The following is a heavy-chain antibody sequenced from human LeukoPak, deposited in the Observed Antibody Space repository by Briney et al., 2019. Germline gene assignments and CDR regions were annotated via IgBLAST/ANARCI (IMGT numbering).Heavy chain of an antibody. CDR1: GFTFNSYW. D-gene: IGHD5-18*01. J-gene: IGHJ4*02. Sequence: GGSLRLSCAASGFTFNSYWMHWVRQAPGKGLVWVSRINNDGTSTSYADSVKGRFTISGDNAKCTLYLQMNSLRAEDTAVYYCAREGGYSSGPDYWGQGALVTVSS. V-gene: IGHV3-74*01. CDR3: AREGGYSSGPDY. CDR2: INNDGTST.